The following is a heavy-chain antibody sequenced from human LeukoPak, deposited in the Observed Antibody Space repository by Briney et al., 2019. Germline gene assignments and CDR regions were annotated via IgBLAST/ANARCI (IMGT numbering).Heavy chain of an antibody. V-gene: IGHV1-2*02. D-gene: IGHD2-21*02. CDR2: INPNSGGT. J-gene: IGHJ4*02. CDR3: ARGSVYCGGDCLFDY. CDR1: GYTFTGYY. Sequence: ASVKVSCKASGYTFTGYYMHWVRQAPGQGLEWMGWINPNSGGTNYAQKFQGRVTMTRDTSISTAYMELSRPRSDDTAVYYCARGSVYCGGDCLFDYWGQGTLVTVSS.